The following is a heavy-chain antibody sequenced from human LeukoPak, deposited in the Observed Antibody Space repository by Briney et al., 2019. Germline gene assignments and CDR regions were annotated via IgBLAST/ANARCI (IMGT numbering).Heavy chain of an antibody. V-gene: IGHV3-53*01. Sequence: PGGSLRLSCAASGFTVSSNYMSWVRQAPGKGLEWVSVIYSGGSTYYADSVKGRFTTSRDNSKNTLYLQMNSLRAEDTAVYYCARPLVGGSYYYYYYMDVWGKGTTVTVSS. CDR1: GFTVSSNY. CDR2: IYSGGST. CDR3: ARPLVGGSYYYYYYMDV. J-gene: IGHJ6*03. D-gene: IGHD1-26*01.